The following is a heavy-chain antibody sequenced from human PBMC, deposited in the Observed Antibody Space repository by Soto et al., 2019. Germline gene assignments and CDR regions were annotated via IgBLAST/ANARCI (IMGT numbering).Heavy chain of an antibody. Sequence: QVQLAQSGAEVKKPGASVKVSCKASGYTFTSYYMHWVRQAPGQGLEWMGIINPSGGSTSYAQKFQGRVTMTRDTSTSTVYMELSSLRSEDTAVYYCARGRSLEDRSWYFYGMDVWGQGTTVTVSS. CDR3: ARGRSLEDRSWYFYGMDV. CDR2: INPSGGST. CDR1: GYTFTSYY. J-gene: IGHJ6*02. V-gene: IGHV1-46*01. D-gene: IGHD6-13*01.